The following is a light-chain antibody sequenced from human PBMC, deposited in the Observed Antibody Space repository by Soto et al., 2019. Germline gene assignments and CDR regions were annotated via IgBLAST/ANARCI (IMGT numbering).Light chain of an antibody. CDR1: SSNIGNNY. Sequence: QSVLTQPPSVSAAPGQKVTISCSGSSSNIGNNYVSWYQQLPGTAPKLLIYENDKRPLGIPDRFSGSKSGTSATLGITGLQTGDEADYYCGTWDSSLSAGYVFGTGTKVTVL. CDR3: GTWDSSLSAGYV. V-gene: IGLV1-51*02. CDR2: END. J-gene: IGLJ1*01.